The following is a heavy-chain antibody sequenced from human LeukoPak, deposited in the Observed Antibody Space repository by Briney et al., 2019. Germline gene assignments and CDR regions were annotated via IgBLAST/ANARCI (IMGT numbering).Heavy chain of an antibody. CDR1: GGSISSGGYY. D-gene: IGHD2-15*01. V-gene: IGHV4-31*03. Sequence: PSETLSLTCTVSGGSISSGGYYWSWIRQHPGKGLEWIGYIYYSGSTYYNPSLKSRVTISVDTSKNQFSLKLSSVTAADTAVYYCAREYCSGGSCYYFDYWGQGTLVTVSS. J-gene: IGHJ4*02. CDR3: AREYCSGGSCYYFDY. CDR2: IYYSGST.